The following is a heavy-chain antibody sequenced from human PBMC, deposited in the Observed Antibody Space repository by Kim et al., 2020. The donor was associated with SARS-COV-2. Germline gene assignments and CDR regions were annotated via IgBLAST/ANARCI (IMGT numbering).Heavy chain of an antibody. CDR2: IWYDGSNK. CDR3: ARDRGPYYYDSSGYYLDAFDI. J-gene: IGHJ3*02. V-gene: IGHV3-33*08. D-gene: IGHD3-22*01. CDR1: GFTFSSYG. Sequence: GGSLRLSCAASGFTFSSYGMHWVRQAPGKGLEWVAVIWYDGSNKYYADSVKGRFTISRDNSKNTLYLQMNSLRAEDTAVYYCARDRGPYYYDSSGYYLDAFDIWGQGTMVTVSS.